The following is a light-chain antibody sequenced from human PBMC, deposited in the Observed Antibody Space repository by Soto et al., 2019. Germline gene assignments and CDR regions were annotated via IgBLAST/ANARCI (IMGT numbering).Light chain of an antibody. CDR3: ISYTSSSTL. CDR2: DVS. J-gene: IGLJ1*01. CDR1: SSDVGDYNY. V-gene: IGLV2-14*01. Sequence: QSVLTQPASVSGSPGQSITISCTGTSSDVGDYNYVSWYQQHPGKAPKLMLYDVSNRPSGISNRFSGSKSGNTASLTISGLQAEDEADYYCISYTSSSTLFGTGTKVTVL.